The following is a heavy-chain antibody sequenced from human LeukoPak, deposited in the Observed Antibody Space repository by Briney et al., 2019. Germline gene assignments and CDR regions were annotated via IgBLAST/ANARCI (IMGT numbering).Heavy chain of an antibody. Sequence: PGGSLRLSCVASGFTFSSYAMDWVRQAPGKGLEWVAGTSYDGSNNYYADSAKSRFTISRDNSKNTLYLQMNSLRAEDTAVYYCARDRFLEWGNWFAPWGQGTLVTVSS. D-gene: IGHD3-3*01. V-gene: IGHV3-30-3*01. CDR3: ARDRFLEWGNWFAP. CDR2: TSYDGSNN. J-gene: IGHJ5*02. CDR1: GFTFSSYA.